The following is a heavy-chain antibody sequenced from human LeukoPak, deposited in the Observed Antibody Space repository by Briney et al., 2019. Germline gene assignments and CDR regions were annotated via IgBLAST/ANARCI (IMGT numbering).Heavy chain of an antibody. CDR2: ISYDGSNK. D-gene: IGHD2-2*01. CDR1: GFTFSSYG. Sequence: PGGSLRLSCAASGFTFSSYGMHWVRQAPGKGLEWVAVISYDGSNKYYADSVKGRFTISRDNSKNTQYLQMNSLRAEDKAVYYCAKDSEAYCTSTSCSQSSFDYWGQGTLVTVSS. CDR3: AKDSEAYCTSTSCSQSSFDY. V-gene: IGHV3-30*18. J-gene: IGHJ4*02.